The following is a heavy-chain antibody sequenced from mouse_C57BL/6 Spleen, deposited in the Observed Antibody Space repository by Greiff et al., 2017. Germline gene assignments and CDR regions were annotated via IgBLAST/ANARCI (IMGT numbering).Heavy chain of an antibody. V-gene: IGHV5-9*01. CDR3: ARRGYKALAMDY. D-gene: IGHD1-3*01. J-gene: IGHJ4*01. Sequence: EVQLVESGGGLVKPGGSLKLSCAASGFTFSSYTMSWVRQTPEKRLEWVATISGGGGNTYYPDSVKGRFTISRDNAKNTLYLQMSSLRSEDTALYYCARRGYKALAMDYWGQGTSVTVSS. CDR1: GFTFSSYT. CDR2: ISGGGGNT.